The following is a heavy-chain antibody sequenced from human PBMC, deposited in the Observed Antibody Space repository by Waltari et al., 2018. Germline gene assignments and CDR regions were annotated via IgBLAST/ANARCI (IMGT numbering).Heavy chain of an antibody. D-gene: IGHD1-26*01. CDR2: ISSSGSTI. V-gene: IGHV3-48*03. CDR1: GFTFSSYE. Sequence: EVQLVESGGGLVQPGGSLRLSCAASGFTFSSYEMNWVRQAPGKGLEWVSYISSSGSTIYYADSVKGRFTISRDNAKNSLYLQMNSLRAEDTAVYYCARALYGSYGRVYWGQGPLVTVSS. CDR3: ARALYGSYGRVY. J-gene: IGHJ4*02.